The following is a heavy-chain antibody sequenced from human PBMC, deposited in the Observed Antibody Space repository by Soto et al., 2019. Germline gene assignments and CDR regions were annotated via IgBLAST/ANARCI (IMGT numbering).Heavy chain of an antibody. CDR3: ARFIVDVTATGGGRPMDV. Sequence: EVQLLESGGELVQPGGSLRLSCAASGFSFSNHVMSWVRQAPGKGLEWVSTISSSGGSTYYADSVKGRFTISRDNSKNTLYLQMNSLRAEDTAVYYCARFIVDVTATGGGRPMDVWGQGTTVTGSS. J-gene: IGHJ6*02. CDR2: ISSSGGST. V-gene: IGHV3-23*01. CDR1: GFSFSNHV. D-gene: IGHD2-21*02.